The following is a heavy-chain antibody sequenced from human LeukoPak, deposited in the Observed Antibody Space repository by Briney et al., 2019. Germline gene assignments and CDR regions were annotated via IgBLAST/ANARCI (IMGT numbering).Heavy chain of an antibody. Sequence: ASVKVSCTASGGTFSSYAISWVRQAPGQGLEWMGGIIPIFGTANYAQKFQGRVTITTDESTSTAYMELSSLRSEDTAVYYCARDRWGGYGSGSYYNPRRTYYYYMDVWGKGTTVTVSS. CDR3: ARDRWGGYGSGSYYNPRRTYYYYMDV. D-gene: IGHD3-10*01. V-gene: IGHV1-69*05. J-gene: IGHJ6*03. CDR2: IIPIFGTA. CDR1: GGTFSSYA.